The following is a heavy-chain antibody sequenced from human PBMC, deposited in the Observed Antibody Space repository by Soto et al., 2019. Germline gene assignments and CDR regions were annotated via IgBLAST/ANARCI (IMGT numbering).Heavy chain of an antibody. CDR1: GGSFSGYY. CDR2: INHSGST. J-gene: IGHJ5*02. Sequence: QVQLQQWGAGLLKPSETLSLTCAVYGGSFSGYYWSWIRQPPGKGLEWIGEINHSGSTNYNPSLKVISTIPGDTPKNHFPRGLPFVPPAHRAVYFLAREAWFPGSAPWAQEPLVPFSS. D-gene: IGHD3-10*01. CDR3: AREAWFPGSAP. V-gene: IGHV4-34*01.